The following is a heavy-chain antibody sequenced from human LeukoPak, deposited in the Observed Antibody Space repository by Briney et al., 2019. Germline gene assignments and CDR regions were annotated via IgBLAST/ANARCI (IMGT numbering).Heavy chain of an antibody. CDR3: AGDRNSDWYSPLDY. V-gene: IGHV3-23*01. Sequence: AGGSLRLSCAASGFTFTKCAMSWIRQAPGKGLEWVAIITATGDTAYYADSVKGRFTISRDNSRNTVYMQMDSLGAEDTAIYYCAGDRNSDWYSPLDYWGQGSQVTVSP. CDR2: ITATGDTA. D-gene: IGHD6-19*01. CDR1: GFTFTKCA. J-gene: IGHJ4*02.